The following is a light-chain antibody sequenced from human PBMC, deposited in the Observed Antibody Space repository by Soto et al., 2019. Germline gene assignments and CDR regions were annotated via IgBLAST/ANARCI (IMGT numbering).Light chain of an antibody. CDR1: QSISSN. CDR3: EQYTNWPRAT. Sequence: EIVMTQSPATLSVSPGERATLSCRASQSISSNLAWYQQKPGQAPRLLMFRTSSRATGFPARFSGSGSGTEFNPAISSLQSEDFGVYYCEQYTNWPRATCGGGTKVEIK. J-gene: IGKJ4*01. CDR2: RTS. V-gene: IGKV3-15*01.